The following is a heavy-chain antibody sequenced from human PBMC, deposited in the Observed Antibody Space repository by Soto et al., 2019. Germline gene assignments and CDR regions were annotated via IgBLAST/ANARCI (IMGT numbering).Heavy chain of an antibody. V-gene: IGHV4-39*01. CDR3: ARVSGYDFWSGYYTFFDY. J-gene: IGHJ4*02. Sequence: QSQTLSLTCTVSGGSISSSSYYWGWIRQPPGKGLEWIGSIYYSGSTYYNPSLKSRVTISVDTSKNQFSLKLSSVTAADTAVYYCARVSGYDFWSGYYTFFDYWGQGTLVTVSS. D-gene: IGHD3-3*01. CDR2: IYYSGST. CDR1: GGSISSSSYY.